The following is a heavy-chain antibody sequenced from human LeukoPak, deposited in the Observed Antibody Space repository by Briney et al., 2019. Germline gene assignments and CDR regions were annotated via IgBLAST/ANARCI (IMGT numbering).Heavy chain of an antibody. CDR2: ISGSGSST. J-gene: IGHJ4*02. CDR1: GFTFSSYG. Sequence: GGSLRLSCAASGFTFSSYGMSWVRQAPGKGLEWVSAISGSGSSTYYADSVKGRFTISRDNSKNTLYLQMNSLRAEDTAVYYCAKGSGSYQLSDYWGQGTLVTVSS. CDR3: AKGSGSYQLSDY. D-gene: IGHD1-26*01. V-gene: IGHV3-23*01.